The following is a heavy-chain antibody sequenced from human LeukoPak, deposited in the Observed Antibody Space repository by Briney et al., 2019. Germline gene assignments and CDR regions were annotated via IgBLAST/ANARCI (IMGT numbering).Heavy chain of an antibody. Sequence: SETLSLTCAVYGGSFSGYYWTWIRQPPGKGLEWVGEINHGGRTNYNPSLKSRVSISLDTSKNQFSLKLSSVTAADTAVYYCARGPTTDYYDGSGYYFFDYWGQGTLVTVSS. V-gene: IGHV4-34*01. J-gene: IGHJ4*02. D-gene: IGHD3-22*01. CDR3: ARGPTTDYYDGSGYYFFDY. CDR1: GGSFSGYY. CDR2: INHGGRT.